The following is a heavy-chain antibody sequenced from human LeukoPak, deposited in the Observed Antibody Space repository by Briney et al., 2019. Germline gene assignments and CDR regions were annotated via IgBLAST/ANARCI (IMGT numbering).Heavy chain of an antibody. CDR3: ARLVGVAATNADYFDY. D-gene: IGHD6-13*01. CDR1: GDSFTSYW. V-gene: IGHV5-51*01. Sequence: GESLKISCKGSGDSFTSYWIGWVRQMPGNGLEWMGIIYPGDSDTRNSPSFQGQVTISADKSISTAYLQWSSLKASDTAMYYCARLVGVAATNADYFDYWGQGTLVTVSS. CDR2: IYPGDSDT. J-gene: IGHJ4*02.